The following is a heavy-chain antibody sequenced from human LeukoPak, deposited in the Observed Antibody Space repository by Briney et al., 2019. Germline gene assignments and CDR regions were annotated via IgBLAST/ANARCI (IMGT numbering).Heavy chain of an antibody. V-gene: IGHV3-23*01. CDR2: ISGNGAKT. Sequence: GGSLRLSCAASGFSFNTHAMSWVRQAPGKGLEWVSTISGNGAKTYSAGSVKGRFTISRDNSKNTLYLQMNSLRAEDTAVYYCARELKVYGMDVWGQGTTVTVSS. CDR3: ARELKVYGMDV. J-gene: IGHJ6*02. CDR1: GFSFNTHA.